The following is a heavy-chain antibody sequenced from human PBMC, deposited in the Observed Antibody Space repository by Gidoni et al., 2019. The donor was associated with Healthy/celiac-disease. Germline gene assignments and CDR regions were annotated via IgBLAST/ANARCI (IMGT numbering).Heavy chain of an antibody. V-gene: IGHV4-59*01. D-gene: IGHD3-3*01. Sequence: QVQLQESGPGLAKPSETLSLTCTVSGGSISSYYWSWIRQPPGKGLEWIGYIYYSGSTNYNPSLKSRVTISVDTSKNQFSLKLSSVTAADTAVYYCARAPPSIFGVVDNWFDPWGQGTLVTVSS. J-gene: IGHJ5*02. CDR1: GGSISSYY. CDR2: IYYSGST. CDR3: ARAPPSIFGVVDNWFDP.